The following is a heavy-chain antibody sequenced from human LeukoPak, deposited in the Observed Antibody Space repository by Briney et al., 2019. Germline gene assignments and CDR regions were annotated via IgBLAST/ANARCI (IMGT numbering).Heavy chain of an antibody. CDR2: TYYGAKWYN. D-gene: IGHD4-17*01. CDR3: ARIAAPPTTVTKAFDI. J-gene: IGHJ3*02. Sequence: SQTLSLTCAISGDRVSSNSAAWNWIRQSPSRGLEWQGRTYYGAKWYNDYAVSVKSRITITPDTSKNQFSLQLNSVTPEDTAVYYCARIAAPPTTVTKAFDIWGQGKM. V-gene: IGHV6-1*01. CDR1: GDRVSSNSAA.